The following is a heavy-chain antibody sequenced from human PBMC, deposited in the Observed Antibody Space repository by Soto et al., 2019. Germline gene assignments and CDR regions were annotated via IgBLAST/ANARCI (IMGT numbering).Heavy chain of an antibody. CDR3: ARLRYFDWLLSPNDAFDI. CDR1: GYTFTGYY. Sequence: VASVKVSCKASGYTFTGYYMHWVRQAPGQGLEWMGWINPNSGGTNYAQKFQGRVTMTRDTSISTAYMELSRLRSNDTAVYYCARLRYFDWLLSPNDAFDIWGQGTMVTVSS. V-gene: IGHV1-2*02. J-gene: IGHJ3*02. D-gene: IGHD3-9*01. CDR2: INPNSGGT.